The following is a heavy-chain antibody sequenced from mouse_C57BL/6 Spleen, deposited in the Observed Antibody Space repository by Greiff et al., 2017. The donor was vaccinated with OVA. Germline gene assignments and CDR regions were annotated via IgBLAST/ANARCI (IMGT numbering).Heavy chain of an antibody. D-gene: IGHD1-1*02. Sequence: VQLQQSGAELVKPGASVTLSCKASGYTFTSYWMHWVKQRPGQGLEWIGMIHPNSGSTNYNEKFKSKATLTVDKSSSTAYMQLSSLTSEDSAVYYCARRGVAPYYFDYWGQGTTLTVSS. CDR1: GYTFTSYW. V-gene: IGHV1-64*01. CDR3: ARRGVAPYYFDY. J-gene: IGHJ2*01. CDR2: IHPNSGST.